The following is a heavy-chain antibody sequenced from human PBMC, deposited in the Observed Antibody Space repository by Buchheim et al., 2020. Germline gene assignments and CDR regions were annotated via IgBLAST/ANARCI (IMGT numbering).Heavy chain of an antibody. CDR2: ISSSGSTI. CDR3: ARVPYYDYVWGSYRTFDY. Sequence: EVQLVESGGGLVQPGGSLRLSCAASGFTFSSYEMNWVRQAPGKGLEWVSYISSSGSTIYYADSVKGRFTISRDKAKNSLYLQMNSLRAEDTAVYYCARVPYYDYVWGSYRTFDYWGQGTL. J-gene: IGHJ4*02. D-gene: IGHD3-16*02. V-gene: IGHV3-48*03. CDR1: GFTFSSYE.